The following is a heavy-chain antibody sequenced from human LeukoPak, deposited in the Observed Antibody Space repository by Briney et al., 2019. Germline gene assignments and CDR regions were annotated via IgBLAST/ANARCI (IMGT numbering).Heavy chain of an antibody. CDR3: ARDWAAVGPGYFDY. CDR1: GYTFTSYA. V-gene: IGHV1-69*13. Sequence: SVKVSCKASGYTFTSYAMNWVRQAPGQGLEWMGGIIPIFGTANYAQKFQGRVTITADESTSTAYMELSSLRSEDTAVYYCARDWAAVGPGYFDYWGQGTLVTVSS. D-gene: IGHD6-13*01. CDR2: IIPIFGTA. J-gene: IGHJ4*02.